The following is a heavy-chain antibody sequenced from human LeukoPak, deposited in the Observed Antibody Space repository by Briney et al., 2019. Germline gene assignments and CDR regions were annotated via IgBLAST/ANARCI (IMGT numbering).Heavy chain of an antibody. CDR1: GGSFSGYY. CDR3: AREDSSGWYYFDY. V-gene: IGHV4-34*01. Sequence: SETLSLTCAVYGGSFSGYYWSWIRQPPGKGLEWIGEINHSGSTNYNPSLKSRVTISVDTSKNQFSLKLSSVTAADTAVYYCAREDSSGWYYFDYWGQGTLVTVSS. D-gene: IGHD6-19*01. CDR2: INHSGST. J-gene: IGHJ4*02.